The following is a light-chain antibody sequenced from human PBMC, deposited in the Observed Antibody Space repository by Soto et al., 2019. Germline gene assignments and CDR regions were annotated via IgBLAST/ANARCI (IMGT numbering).Light chain of an antibody. CDR1: QGISSY. CDR2: TAS. CDR3: QQRNSYPIT. J-gene: IGKJ5*01. V-gene: IGKV1-9*01. Sequence: IQLTQSPSFLSASVGDRVTITCRASQGISSYLAWYQQKPGKAPNLLIHTASTLQSGVPSRFSGSGSGTEFTLTISSLQPEDLATYYCQQRNSYPITFGQGTRLEIK.